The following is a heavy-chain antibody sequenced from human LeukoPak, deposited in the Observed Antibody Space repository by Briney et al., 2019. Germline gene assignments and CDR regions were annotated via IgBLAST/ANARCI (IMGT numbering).Heavy chain of an antibody. CDR1: GFTFSSYA. V-gene: IGHV3-30-3*01. J-gene: IGHJ4*02. CDR3: ARELIWLAFDY. CDR2: ISYDGSNK. Sequence: GRSLRLSCAASGFTFSSYAMHWVRQAPGKGLEWVAVISYDGSNKYYADSVKGRFTISRDNSKNTLYLQMNSPRAEDTAVYYCARELIWLAFDYWGQGTLVTVSS. D-gene: IGHD5-18*01.